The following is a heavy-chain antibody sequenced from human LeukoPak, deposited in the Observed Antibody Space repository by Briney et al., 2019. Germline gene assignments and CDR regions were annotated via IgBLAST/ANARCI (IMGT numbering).Heavy chain of an antibody. V-gene: IGHV3-48*04. CDR2: ISSSSSTI. CDR1: GFTFSSYS. J-gene: IGHJ4*02. CDR3: AAGRYSGYYDY. D-gene: IGHD3-22*01. Sequence: PGGSLRLSCAASGFTFSSYSMNWVRQAPGKGLEWVSYISSSSSTIYYADSVKGRFTISRDSAKNSLYLQMNSLRAEDTAVYYCAAGRYSGYYDYWGQGTLVTVSS.